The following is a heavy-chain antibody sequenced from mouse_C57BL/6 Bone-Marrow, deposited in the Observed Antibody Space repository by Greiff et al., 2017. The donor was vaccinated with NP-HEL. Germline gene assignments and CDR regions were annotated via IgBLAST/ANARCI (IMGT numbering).Heavy chain of an antibody. Sequence: VKLQQPGAELVKPGASVKLSCKASGYTFTSYWMHWVKQRPGQGLEWIGMIHPNSGSTNYNEKFKSKATLTVDKSSSTAYMQLSSLTSEDSAVYYCARGYYGSRGFDYWGQGTTLTVSS. D-gene: IGHD1-1*01. J-gene: IGHJ2*01. V-gene: IGHV1-64*01. CDR3: ARGYYGSRGFDY. CDR2: IHPNSGST. CDR1: GYTFTSYW.